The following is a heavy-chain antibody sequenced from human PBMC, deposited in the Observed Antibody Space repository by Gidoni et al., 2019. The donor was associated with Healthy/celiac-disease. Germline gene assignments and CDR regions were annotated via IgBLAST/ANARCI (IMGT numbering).Heavy chain of an antibody. CDR1: GDSVSSHSTA. Sequence: QVQLQQSGPELVKPSQTLSLTCTISGDSVSSHSTAWKWIRQSPARGLEGLGRTYYRSKWYNDYAVSVKSRITINPDTSKNQFSLQLNSVTPEDTAVYYCARDEQLKRHHDYYYYMDVWGKGTMVTVSS. D-gene: IGHD1-1*01. V-gene: IGHV6-1*01. J-gene: IGHJ6*03. CDR2: TYYRSKWYN. CDR3: ARDEQLKRHHDYYYYMDV.